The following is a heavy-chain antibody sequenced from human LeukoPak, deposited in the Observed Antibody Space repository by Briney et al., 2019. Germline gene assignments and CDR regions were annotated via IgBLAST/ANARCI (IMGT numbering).Heavy chain of an antibody. CDR1: GFTFTNHW. V-gene: IGHV3-7*01. Sequence: PGGSLRLSCAASGFTFTNHWMSWVRQAPGKGLEWVANIREDGGHKNYADSVKGRFTISRDNAKNSLFLQMDSLRAEDTALYYCAGDGRVGHNDFWGQGPLLTVSS. J-gene: IGHJ4*02. CDR2: IREDGGHK. CDR3: AGDGRVGHNDF. D-gene: IGHD2-21*01.